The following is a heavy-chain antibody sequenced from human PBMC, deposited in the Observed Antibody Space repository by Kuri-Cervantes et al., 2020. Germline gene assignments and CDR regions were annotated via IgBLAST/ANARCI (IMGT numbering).Heavy chain of an antibody. Sequence: GSLRLSCTVSGGSISSSSYYWGWIRQPPGKGLEWIGTIYYSGSTYSNPSLKSRVTISVDTSKNQFSLKLTSVTAADTAVYYCARQGRYGDYYKYWGQGTLVTVSS. CDR1: GGSISSSSYY. V-gene: IGHV4-39*01. D-gene: IGHD4-17*01. CDR2: IYYSGST. J-gene: IGHJ4*02. CDR3: ARQGRYGDYYKY.